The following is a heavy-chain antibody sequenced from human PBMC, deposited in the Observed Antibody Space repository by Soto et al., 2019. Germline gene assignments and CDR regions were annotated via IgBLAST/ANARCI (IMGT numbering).Heavy chain of an antibody. CDR1: GYTFATYA. D-gene: IGHD3-16*01. Sequence: QVQLVQSGPELKKPGTSVTVSCKASGYTFATYAVSWVRQAPGQGLEWMGWISAYNGNTINAQKFQGRVTLTTDTSTSIAYMALTSLTSDDTAVYYCARVGGALGDLDYWGQGTLVTVSS. CDR3: ARVGGALGDLDY. CDR2: ISAYNGNT. J-gene: IGHJ4*02. V-gene: IGHV1-18*01.